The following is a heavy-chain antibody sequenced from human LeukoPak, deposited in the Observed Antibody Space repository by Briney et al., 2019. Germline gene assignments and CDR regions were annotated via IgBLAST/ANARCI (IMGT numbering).Heavy chain of an antibody. V-gene: IGHV3-23*01. CDR2: ISGSGGSI. J-gene: IGHJ4*02. CDR1: GFIFSNYA. CDR3: ARHDSSGYHFDY. D-gene: IGHD3-22*01. Sequence: GGSLRLSCAASGFIFSNYAMSWVRQAPGKGLEWVSSISGSGGSIDYADSVKGRFTISRDNAKSSLFLQMNGLRAEDTAVYYCARHDSSGYHFDYWGQGTLVTVSS.